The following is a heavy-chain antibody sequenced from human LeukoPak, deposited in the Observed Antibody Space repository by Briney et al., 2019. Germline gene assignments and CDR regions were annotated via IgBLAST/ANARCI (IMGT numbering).Heavy chain of an antibody. CDR3: ARVDGWSPLFDY. V-gene: IGHV4-59*01. CDR2: IYYSGST. CDR1: GGSISSYY. D-gene: IGHD6-19*01. Sequence: SETLSLTCTVSGGSISSYYWSWIRQPPGKGLEWIGYIYYSGSTNYNPSLKSRVTISVDTSKNQFSLKLSSVIAADTAVYYCARVDGWSPLFDYWGQGTLVTVSS. J-gene: IGHJ4*02.